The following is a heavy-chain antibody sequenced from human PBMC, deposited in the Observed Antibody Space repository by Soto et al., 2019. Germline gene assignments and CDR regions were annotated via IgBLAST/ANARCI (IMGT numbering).Heavy chain of an antibody. D-gene: IGHD3-22*01. CDR1: GFTFSSYA. Sequence: PGGSLRLSCAAYGFTFSSYAMSWVRQAPGKGLEWVSAISGSGGSTYYADSVKGRFTISRDNSKNTLYLQMNSLRAEDTAVYYCAKGRDDSSGYYLDFDYWGQGTLVT. J-gene: IGHJ4*02. V-gene: IGHV3-23*01. CDR3: AKGRDDSSGYYLDFDY. CDR2: ISGSGGST.